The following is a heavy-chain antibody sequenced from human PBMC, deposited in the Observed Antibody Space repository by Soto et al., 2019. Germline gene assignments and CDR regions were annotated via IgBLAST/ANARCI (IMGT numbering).Heavy chain of an antibody. Sequence: SETLSLTCTVSGGSISSYYWSWIRQPPGKGLEWIGYIYYSGSTNYNPSLKSRVTISVDTSKNQFSLKLSSVTAADTAVYYCARVRWFPHHYYYYGMDVWGQGTTVTVSS. J-gene: IGHJ6*02. CDR3: ARVRWFPHHYYYYGMDV. D-gene: IGHD3-10*01. CDR1: GGSISSYY. V-gene: IGHV4-59*01. CDR2: IYYSGST.